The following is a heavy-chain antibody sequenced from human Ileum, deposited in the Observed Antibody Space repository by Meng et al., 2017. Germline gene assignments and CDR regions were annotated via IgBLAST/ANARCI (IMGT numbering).Heavy chain of an antibody. V-gene: IGHV3-74*01. CDR2: INEDGRVT. D-gene: IGHD3-16*01. J-gene: IGHJ4*02. CDR3: ARINYVEDS. CDR1: GFTFSNYW. Sequence: VQRVESGGGLVQPGGSLRLSCSASGFTFSNYWMHWVRQTPGKGLVWVSRINEDGRVTNYADSVEGRFTVSRDNAKNTLYLQMNSLRVEDTGIYYCARINYVEDSWGQGTLVTVSS.